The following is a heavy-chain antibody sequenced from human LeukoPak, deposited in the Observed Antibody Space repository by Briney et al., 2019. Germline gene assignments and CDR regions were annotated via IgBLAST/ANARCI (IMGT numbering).Heavy chain of an antibody. V-gene: IGHV3-23*01. D-gene: IGHD2-2*01. CDR1: GFTFNTYA. Sequence: GGSLRLSCAASGFTFNTYAMTWVRQAPGKGLEWVSAISGSGGSTYHADSVKGRFTISRDNSKSTLYLQMNSLRVEDTAVYYCAKDRGYCSSTSCSDDDYWGQGTLVTVSS. CDR3: AKDRGYCSSTSCSDDDY. CDR2: ISGSGGST. J-gene: IGHJ4*02.